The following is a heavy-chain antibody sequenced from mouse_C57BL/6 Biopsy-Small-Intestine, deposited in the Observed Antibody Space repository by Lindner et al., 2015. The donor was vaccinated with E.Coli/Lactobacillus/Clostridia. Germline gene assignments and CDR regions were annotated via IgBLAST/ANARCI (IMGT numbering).Heavy chain of an antibody. CDR1: GISITTGNYR. J-gene: IGHJ4*01. D-gene: IGHD2-2*01. Sequence: VQLQESGPGLVKPSQTVFLTCTVTGISITTGNYRWSWIRQFPGNKLERIGYIYYSGTITYNPSLTSRTTITRDTPKNQFSLEMNSLTAEDTATYYCARVYYGYDYAMDYWGQGTSVTVSS. CDR2: IYYSGTI. CDR3: ARVYYGYDYAMDY. V-gene: IGHV3-5*01.